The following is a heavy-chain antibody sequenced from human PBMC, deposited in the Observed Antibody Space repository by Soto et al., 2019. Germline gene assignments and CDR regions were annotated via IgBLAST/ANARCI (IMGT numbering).Heavy chain of an antibody. CDR1: GFTFSSYA. D-gene: IGHD3-16*02. CDR2: ISGSGGST. J-gene: IGHJ6*02. CDR3: AKALVGGYDYVWGSYRFEVDYYYYGMDV. V-gene: IGHV3-23*01. Sequence: EVQLLESGGGLVQPGGSLRLSCAASGFTFSSYAMSWVRQAPGKGLEWVSAISGSGGSTYYADSVKGRFTISRDNSKNTLYLQMNSLRAEDTAVYYCAKALVGGYDYVWGSYRFEVDYYYYGMDVWGQGTTVTVSS.